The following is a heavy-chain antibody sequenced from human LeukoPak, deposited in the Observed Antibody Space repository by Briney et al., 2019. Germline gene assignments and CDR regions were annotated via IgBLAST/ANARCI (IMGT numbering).Heavy chain of an antibody. Sequence: PSETLSLTCAVYGGSFSGYYWSWIRQPPGKGLEWIGEINHSGSTNYNPSLKSRVTMSVDTSKNQFSLKVSSVTAADTAVYYCARDGIPAARKGYYYYYGMDVWGQGTTVTVSS. CDR2: INHSGST. J-gene: IGHJ6*02. V-gene: IGHV4-34*01. CDR1: GGSFSGYY. D-gene: IGHD6-13*01. CDR3: ARDGIPAARKGYYYYYGMDV.